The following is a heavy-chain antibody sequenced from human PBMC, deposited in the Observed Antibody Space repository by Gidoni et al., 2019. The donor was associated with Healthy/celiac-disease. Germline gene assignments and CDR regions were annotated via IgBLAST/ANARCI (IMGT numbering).Heavy chain of an antibody. D-gene: IGHD2-2*01. V-gene: IGHV3-23*01. Sequence: EVQLLESGGGLVQPGGSLRLSCAASGFTFSSYAMSWVRQAPGKGLEWVSAISGSGGSTYYADSVKGRFTISRDNSKNTLYLQMNSLRAEDTAVYYCAGYQLLSSWFDPWGQGTLVTVSS. CDR2: ISGSGGST. CDR1: GFTFSSYA. J-gene: IGHJ5*02. CDR3: AGYQLLSSWFDP.